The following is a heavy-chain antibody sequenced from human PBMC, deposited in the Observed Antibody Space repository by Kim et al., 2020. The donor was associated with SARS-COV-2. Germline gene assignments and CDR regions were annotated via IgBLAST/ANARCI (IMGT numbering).Heavy chain of an antibody. J-gene: IGHJ6*02. CDR2: IKSKTDGGTT. D-gene: IGHD3-3*01. CDR1: GFTFSNAW. CDR3: TTEDPQYYDFWSGYYTPGGMDV. V-gene: IGHV3-15*01. Sequence: LSLTCAASGFTFSNAWMSWVRQAPGKGLEWVGRIKSKTDGGTTDYAAPVKGRFTISRDDSKNTLYLQMNSLKTEDTAVYYCTTEDPQYYDFWSGYYTPGGMDVWGQGTTVTVSS.